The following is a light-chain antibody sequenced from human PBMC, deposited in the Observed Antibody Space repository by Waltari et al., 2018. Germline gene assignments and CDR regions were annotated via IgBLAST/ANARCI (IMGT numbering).Light chain of an antibody. CDR2: GAS. V-gene: IGKV3-15*01. CDR1: QSVSSN. J-gene: IGKJ1*01. Sequence: EIVMTQSPATLSVSPGERATLSCRASQSVSSNLAWYQQKPGQAPRLLLYGASTRATGIPARFSGSGSGTEFTLTISSLQSEDFAVYYCQQYKTWTFGQGTKVEIK. CDR3: QQYKTWT.